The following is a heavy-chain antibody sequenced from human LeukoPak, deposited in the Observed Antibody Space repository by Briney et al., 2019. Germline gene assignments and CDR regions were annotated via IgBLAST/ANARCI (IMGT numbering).Heavy chain of an antibody. Sequence: PSETLSLTCTVSGYSISSGYYWGWIRQPPGKGLEWIGSIYHSGSTYYNPSLKSRVTISVDTSKNQFSLKLSSVTAADTAVYYCARGSHTMVRGVNSRAFDIWGQGTMVTVSS. J-gene: IGHJ3*02. V-gene: IGHV4-38-2*02. CDR3: ARGSHTMVRGVNSRAFDI. CDR2: IYHSGST. CDR1: GYSISSGYY. D-gene: IGHD3-10*01.